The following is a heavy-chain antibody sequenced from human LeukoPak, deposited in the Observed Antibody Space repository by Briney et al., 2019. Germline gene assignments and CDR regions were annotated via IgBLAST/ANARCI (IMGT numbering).Heavy chain of an antibody. Sequence: SETLSLTCTVSGGSISSYYWSWIRQPPGKGLEWIGYIYYSGSTNYNPSLKSRVTISVDTSKNQFSLKLSSVTAADTAVYCCARVATDYYDSSGYYMYYFDYWGQGTLVTVSS. J-gene: IGHJ4*02. D-gene: IGHD3-22*01. CDR1: GGSISSYY. V-gene: IGHV4-59*01. CDR3: ARVATDYYDSSGYYMYYFDY. CDR2: IYYSGST.